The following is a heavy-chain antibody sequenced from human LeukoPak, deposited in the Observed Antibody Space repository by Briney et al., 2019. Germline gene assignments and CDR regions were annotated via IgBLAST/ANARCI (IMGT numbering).Heavy chain of an antibody. CDR1: GGSISSYY. CDR3: ARDSCGGDCYLGYYYYGMDV. V-gene: IGHV4-59*01. CDR2: IYYSGST. D-gene: IGHD2-21*02. J-gene: IGHJ6*02. Sequence: PSETLSLTCTVSGGSISSYYWSWIRQPPGKGLEWIGYIYYSGSTNYNPSLKSRVTISVDTSKNQFSLKLSSVTAADTAVYYCARDSCGGDCYLGYYYYGMDVWGQGTTVTVPS.